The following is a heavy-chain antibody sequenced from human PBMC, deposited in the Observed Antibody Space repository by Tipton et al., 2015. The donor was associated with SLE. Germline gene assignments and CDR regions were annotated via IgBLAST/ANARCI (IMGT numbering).Heavy chain of an antibody. CDR2: IYYSGST. CDR3: ARGYGGVGAFDI. J-gene: IGHJ3*02. D-gene: IGHD4-23*01. CDR1: GGSISSYY. Sequence: TLSLTCTVTGGSISSYYWSWIRQPPGKGLERIGYIYYSGSTNYNPSLKSRVTISVDTSKNQFSLKLSSVTAADTVVFYCARGYGGVGAFDIWGQGTMVSVSS. V-gene: IGHV4-59*01.